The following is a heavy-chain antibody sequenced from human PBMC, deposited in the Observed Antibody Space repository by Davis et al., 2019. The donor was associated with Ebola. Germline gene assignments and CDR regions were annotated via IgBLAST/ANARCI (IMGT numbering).Heavy chain of an antibody. CDR1: GGSISGHY. CDR2: VFHSGTT. D-gene: IGHD5-24*01. Sequence: PSETLSLTCTVSGGSISGHYWGWIRQPPGKGLEWIGYVFHSGTTNYNPSLKSRVTMTVDKSKNQFSLKVNSVTAADTAVYYCARMIEWATILDSWGQGAPVTVSS. CDR3: ARMIEWATILDS. J-gene: IGHJ4*02. V-gene: IGHV4-59*11.